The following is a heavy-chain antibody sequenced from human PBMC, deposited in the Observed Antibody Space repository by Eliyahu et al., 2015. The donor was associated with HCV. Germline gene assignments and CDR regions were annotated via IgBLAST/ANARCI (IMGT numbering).Heavy chain of an antibody. CDR2: IYYSGGT. CDR1: GDSISGYF. CDR3: ARYSMTGGVKHFDF. J-gene: IGHJ4*02. V-gene: IGHV4-59*01. D-gene: IGHD4-11*01. Sequence: QVQLQESGPGLLMPSETLSLTCTVSGDSISGYFWSWIRQPPGKGLQWIGYIYYSGGTSYNPSLRSRVAISVDTSKNHFSLKMDSVTAADTAVYYCARYSMTGGVKHFDFWGRGALVTVSS.